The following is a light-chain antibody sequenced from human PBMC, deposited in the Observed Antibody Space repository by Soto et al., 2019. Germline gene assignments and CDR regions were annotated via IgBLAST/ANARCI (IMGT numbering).Light chain of an antibody. J-gene: IGLJ2*01. CDR1: SSDVGGYNY. Sequence: QSALTQPASVSGSPGQSITISCTGTSSDVGGYNYVSWYQQHPGKAPKFMIYEVSNRPSGVSNRFSGSKSGNTASLTISGLQAEDEADYYCRSYTSSSTLVVFGGGTKVTVL. CDR3: RSYTSSSTLVV. V-gene: IGLV2-14*01. CDR2: EVS.